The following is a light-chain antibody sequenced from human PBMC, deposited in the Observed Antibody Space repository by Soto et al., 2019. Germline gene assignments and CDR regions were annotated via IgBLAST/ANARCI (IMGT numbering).Light chain of an antibody. CDR2: NNN. Sequence: QSVLTQPPSVSGAPGQRVTISCTGSSSNIGAGYDVHWYQQLPGTAPKLLIYNNNRRPSGVPDRFSGSKSGTSASLAITGLQAEDEADYHCQSYDSSLSGSVFGGGTKVTVL. J-gene: IGLJ2*01. V-gene: IGLV1-40*01. CDR1: SSNIGAGYD. CDR3: QSYDSSLSGSV.